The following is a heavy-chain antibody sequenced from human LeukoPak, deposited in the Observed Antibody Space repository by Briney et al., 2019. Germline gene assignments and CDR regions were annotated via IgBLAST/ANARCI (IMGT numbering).Heavy chain of an antibody. J-gene: IGHJ4*02. Sequence: GGSLRLSCAASGFAFSTFAMIWVRQPPGKGLEWVSSIFPSGGEIHYADSVRGRFTISRDNSKSTLSLQMNSLRAEDTAIYYCATYRQVLLPFESWGQGTLVTAS. CDR3: ATYRQVLLPFES. CDR1: GFAFSTFA. CDR2: IFPSGGEI. D-gene: IGHD2-8*02. V-gene: IGHV3-23*01.